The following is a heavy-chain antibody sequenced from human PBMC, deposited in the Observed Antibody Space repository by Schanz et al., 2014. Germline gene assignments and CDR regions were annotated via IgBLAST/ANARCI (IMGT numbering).Heavy chain of an antibody. D-gene: IGHD1-26*01. CDR1: GFTFSNYA. CDR2: ISGTGSTP. Sequence: VQLVESGGDLVQPGGSLSLSCAASGFTFSNYAMSWVRQAPGKGLDWVSIISGTGSTPYYADSVKGRYTISRDNSKNTLYLQMNSLRAEDTAIYYCAKGRTVWSGSDRKYYFDYWGQGTLVTVSS. J-gene: IGHJ4*02. V-gene: IGHV3-23*04. CDR3: AKGRTVWSGSDRKYYFDY.